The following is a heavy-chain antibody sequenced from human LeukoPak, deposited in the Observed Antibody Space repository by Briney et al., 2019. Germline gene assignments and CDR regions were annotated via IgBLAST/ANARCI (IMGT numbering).Heavy chain of an antibody. D-gene: IGHD3-9*01. J-gene: IGHJ4*02. V-gene: IGHV1-18*01. CDR1: GYTFTSYG. CDR3: ARDWDDILTGDY. CDR2: ISAYNGNT. Sequence: ASVNVSFKSSGYTFTSYGISWVRQAPGQGREWVGWISAYNGNTNYAQKLQGRVTMTTDTSTSTAYMELRSLSSDDTAVYYCARDWDDILTGDYWGQGTLVTVSS.